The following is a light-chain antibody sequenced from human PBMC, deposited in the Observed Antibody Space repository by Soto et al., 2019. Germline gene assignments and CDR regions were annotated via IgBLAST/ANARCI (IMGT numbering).Light chain of an antibody. CDR1: QSISSW. CDR2: KAS. V-gene: IGKV1-5*03. CDR3: QQYST. Sequence: DLQMTQSPSTLSASVGDRVTITCRASQSISSWLAWYQQKPGKAPKLLIYKASSLESGVPSRFRGSGSGTEFTLTISSLQPDDFATYYCQQYSTFGQGTKVEIK. J-gene: IGKJ1*01.